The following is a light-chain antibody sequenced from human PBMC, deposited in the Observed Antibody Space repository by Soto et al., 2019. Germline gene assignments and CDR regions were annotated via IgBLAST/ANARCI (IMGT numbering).Light chain of an antibody. J-gene: IGKJ1*01. CDR1: RSLSSTS. CDR3: QQYGSSPRT. Sequence: EIVLTQSPGTLSLSPGERAALSRRASRSLSSTSLAWYQQRPGQAPRLLIYDASSRATGIPDRFSGSGSGTDFTLTINRLEPDDFAVYYCQQYGSSPRTFGQGTKVEI. CDR2: DAS. V-gene: IGKV3-20*01.